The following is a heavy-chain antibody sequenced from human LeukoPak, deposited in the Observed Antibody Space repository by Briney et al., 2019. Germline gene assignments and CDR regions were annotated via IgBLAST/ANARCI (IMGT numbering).Heavy chain of an antibody. CDR3: VSHPYSSYYYHMDV. D-gene: IGHD5-18*01. J-gene: IGHJ6*02. V-gene: IGHV4-31*03. CDR1: GGSVSSGTHY. CDR2: IYYTGST. Sequence: SETLSLTCTVSGGSVSSGTHYYNWIRQHPGKGLEWIGYIYYTGSTSYNPSLKSRVIMSVDTSMNQLSLKLSSLTAADTAVYYCVSHPYSSYYYHMDVWGRGTTVTVSS.